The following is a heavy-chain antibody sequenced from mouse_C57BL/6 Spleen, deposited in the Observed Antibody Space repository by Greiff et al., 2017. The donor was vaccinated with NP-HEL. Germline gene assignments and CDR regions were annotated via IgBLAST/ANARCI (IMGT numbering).Heavy chain of an antibody. D-gene: IGHD2-12*01. J-gene: IGHJ4*01. CDR2: IDPSDSYT. V-gene: IGHV1-59*01. CDR3: ARGTIRLPSMDY. CDR1: GYTFTSYW. Sequence: QVQLQQPGAELVRPGTSVKLSCKASGYTFTSYWMHWVKQRPGQGLEWIGVIDPSDSYTNYNQKFKGKATLTVDTSSSTAYMQLSSLTSEDSAVYYCARGTIRLPSMDYWGQGTSVTVSS.